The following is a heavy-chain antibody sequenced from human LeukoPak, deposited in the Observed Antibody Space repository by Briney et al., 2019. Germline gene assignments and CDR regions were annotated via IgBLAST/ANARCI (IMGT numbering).Heavy chain of an antibody. Sequence: GGSLRLSCAASGFTFSSYWMSWVRQAPGKGLEWVSYISSSGSTIYYADSVKGRFTISRDNAKNSLYLQMNSLRAEDTAVYYCAPRPSSGYPDYWGQGTLVTVSS. V-gene: IGHV3-48*04. D-gene: IGHD3-22*01. CDR2: ISSSGSTI. CDR3: APRPSSGYPDY. CDR1: GFTFSSYW. J-gene: IGHJ4*02.